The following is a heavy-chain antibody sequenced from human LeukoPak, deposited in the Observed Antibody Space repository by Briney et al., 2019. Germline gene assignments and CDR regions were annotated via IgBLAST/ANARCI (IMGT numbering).Heavy chain of an antibody. J-gene: IGHJ4*02. V-gene: IGHV4-59*08. CDR3: ASSSSGWPYYFDY. D-gene: IGHD6-19*01. CDR2: IYYSGST. Sequence: SETLSPTCTVSGGSISSYYWSWIRQPPGKGLEWIGYIYYSGSTNYNPSLKSRVTISVDTSKNQFSLKLSSVTAADTAVYYCASSSSGWPYYFDYWGQGTLVTVSS. CDR1: GGSISSYY.